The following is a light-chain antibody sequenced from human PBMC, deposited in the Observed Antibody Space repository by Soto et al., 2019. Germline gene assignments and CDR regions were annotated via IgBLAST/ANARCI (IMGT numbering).Light chain of an antibody. CDR3: QQYGSSPVT. CDR1: QSLNSN. V-gene: IGKV3-15*01. CDR2: GAS. Sequence: EIVMTQAPATLSVSPGERATLSCRASQSLNSNLAWYQQKPGQAPRLLIYGASTRATGIPARYSGSGSGTDFTLTISSLQPEDFAVYYCQQYGSSPVTFGQGTKVDIK. J-gene: IGKJ1*01.